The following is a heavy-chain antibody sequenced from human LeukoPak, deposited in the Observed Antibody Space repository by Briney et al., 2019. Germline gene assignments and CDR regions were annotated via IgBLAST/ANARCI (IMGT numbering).Heavy chain of an antibody. CDR1: GFTFSSYA. CDR2: IRYDGSNK. Sequence: GGSLRLSCAASGFTFSSYAMHWVRQAPGKGLEWVTFIRYDGSNKYYADSVKGRFTISRDNSKNTLYLQMNSLRAVDTAVYYCAKGSKEVLFTRDHYMDVWGKGTTVTISS. V-gene: IGHV3-30*02. D-gene: IGHD3-3*01. CDR3: AKGSKEVLFTRDHYMDV. J-gene: IGHJ6*03.